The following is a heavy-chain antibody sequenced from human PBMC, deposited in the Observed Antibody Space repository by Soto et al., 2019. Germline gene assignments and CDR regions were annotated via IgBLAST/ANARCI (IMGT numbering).Heavy chain of an antibody. CDR1: GFTFSSYW. Sequence: EVQLVESGGGLVQPGGSLRLSCAASGFTFSSYWMHWVRQAPGKGLVWVSRINSDGSSTSYADSVKGRFTISRDNAKNPLYLQMNSLRAEDTAVYYCARGFGGYDSYYYYYMDVWGKGTTVTVSS. J-gene: IGHJ6*03. CDR3: ARGFGGYDSYYYYYMDV. CDR2: INSDGSST. D-gene: IGHD5-12*01. V-gene: IGHV3-74*01.